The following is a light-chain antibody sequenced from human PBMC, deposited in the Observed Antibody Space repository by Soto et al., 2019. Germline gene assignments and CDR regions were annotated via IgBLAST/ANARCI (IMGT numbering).Light chain of an antibody. CDR1: QSISSSY. Sequence: EIVLTQSPGTLSLSPGERATLSCRAGQSISSSYLAWYQQRPGQAPRLLIYAASSRATGIPDRFRGSGSGTDFTLTISRLEPEDIAVYYCQHFGSSWAFGQGTKVDIK. CDR3: QHFGSSWA. J-gene: IGKJ1*01. CDR2: AAS. V-gene: IGKV3-20*01.